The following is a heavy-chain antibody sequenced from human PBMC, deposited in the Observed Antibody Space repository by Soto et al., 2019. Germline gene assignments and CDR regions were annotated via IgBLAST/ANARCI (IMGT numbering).Heavy chain of an antibody. D-gene: IGHD2-2*01. CDR3: ARVSIVVVPAANYYYYYGMDA. Sequence: SETLSLTCTVSGGSISSGGYYWSWIRQHPGKGLEWIGYIYYSGSTYYNPSLKSRVTISVDTSKNQFSLKLSSVTAADTAVYYCARVSIVVVPAANYYYYYGMDAWGQGTTVTVSS. V-gene: IGHV4-31*03. J-gene: IGHJ6*02. CDR1: GGSISSGGYY. CDR2: IYYSGST.